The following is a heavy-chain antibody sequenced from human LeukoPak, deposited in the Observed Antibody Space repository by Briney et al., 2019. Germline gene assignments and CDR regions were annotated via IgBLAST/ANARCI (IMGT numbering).Heavy chain of an antibody. V-gene: IGHV3-23*01. CDR3: AILNWNYGGYYYYYMDV. Sequence: GGSLRLSCAASGFTFSNYAMSWVRQAPGKGLEWVSAISGSGGSTYYADSVKGRFTISRDNSKNTLYLQMNSLRAEDTAVYYCAILNWNYGGYYYYYMDVWGKGTTVTVSS. CDR2: ISGSGGST. D-gene: IGHD1-7*01. J-gene: IGHJ6*03. CDR1: GFTFSNYA.